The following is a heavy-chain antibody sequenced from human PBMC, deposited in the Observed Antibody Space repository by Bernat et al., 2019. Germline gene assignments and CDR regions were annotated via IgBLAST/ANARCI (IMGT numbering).Heavy chain of an antibody. V-gene: IGHV3-33*01. D-gene: IGHD1-26*01. J-gene: IGHJ4*02. Sequence: QVHLVESGGGVVQPGRSLRLSCAASEFTFSSYVMHWVHQAPGKGLEWVAVIWYDGSNEYYADSVKGRFTISRDNSENTLYLQVNSLRAEDTAVYYCAREVGMGRFDYWGQGTLVTVSS. CDR2: IWYDGSNE. CDR1: EFTFSSYV. CDR3: AREVGMGRFDY.